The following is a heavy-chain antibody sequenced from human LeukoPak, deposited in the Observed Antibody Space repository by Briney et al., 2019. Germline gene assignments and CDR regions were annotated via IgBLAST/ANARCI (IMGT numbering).Heavy chain of an antibody. Sequence: PGGSLRLSRAASGFTFTIYGMYWVRQAPGKGLEWVAMVSYDESNKYYTDSVKGRFTISRDNSKNTLYLQMNSLRAEDTAIYYCAKETLGYCSGGSCQGLNYWGQGTLVTVSS. J-gene: IGHJ4*02. V-gene: IGHV3-30*18. CDR1: GFTFTIYG. CDR2: VSYDESNK. D-gene: IGHD2-15*01. CDR3: AKETLGYCSGGSCQGLNY.